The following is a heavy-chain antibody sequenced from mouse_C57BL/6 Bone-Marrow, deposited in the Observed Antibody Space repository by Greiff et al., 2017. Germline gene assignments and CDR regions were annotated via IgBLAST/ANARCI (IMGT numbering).Heavy chain of an antibody. CDR1: GYTFTNYW. V-gene: IGHV1-63*01. CDR3: ARGGGYYAMDY. J-gene: IGHJ4*01. CDR2: IYPGGGYT. Sequence: QVQLQQSGAELVRPGTSVKMSCKASGYTFTNYWIGWAKQRPGHGLEWIGDIYPGGGYTNYNAKFKGKATLTADKSSSTAYMQFSSLTSEDSAIYYCARGGGYYAMDYWGQGTSVTVSS.